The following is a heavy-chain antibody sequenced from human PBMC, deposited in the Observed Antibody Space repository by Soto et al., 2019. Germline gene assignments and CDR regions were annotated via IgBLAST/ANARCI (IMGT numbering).Heavy chain of an antibody. Sequence: KESGPTLVKPTQTLTLTCTFSGLSLGTSGVGVGWIRQPPGKALEWLALLYWDGTKRYSPSLKSRLTITRDTSKNQVVLTLTNMDPVDTATYYCAHRKEDWFDPWGQGTLVTVSS. J-gene: IGHJ5*02. V-gene: IGHV2-5*02. CDR2: LYWDGTK. CDR3: AHRKEDWFDP. CDR1: GLSLGTSGVG.